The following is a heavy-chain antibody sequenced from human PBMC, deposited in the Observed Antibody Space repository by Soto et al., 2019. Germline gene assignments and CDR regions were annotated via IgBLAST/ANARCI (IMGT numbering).Heavy chain of an antibody. CDR3: ARGPSGVKVHY. J-gene: IGHJ4*02. Sequence: SETLSLTCTVSAGSISSYYWSWIRQPPGKGLEWIGYIYYSGSTNYNPSLKSRVTISVDTSKNQFSLKLSSVTAADTAVYYCARGPSGVKVHYWGQGALVTAS. CDR2: IYYSGST. D-gene: IGHD3-16*01. CDR1: AGSISSYY. V-gene: IGHV4-59*01.